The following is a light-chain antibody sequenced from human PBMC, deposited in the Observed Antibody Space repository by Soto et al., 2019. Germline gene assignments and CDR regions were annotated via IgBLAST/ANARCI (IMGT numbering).Light chain of an antibody. J-gene: IGKJ3*01. V-gene: IGKV1-5*03. CDR1: QSISSW. CDR3: QQYNSSPRSFT. Sequence: DIQMTQSPSILSASVGDRVTITCRASQSISSWLAWYQQKPGKAPKLLIYKASSLESGVPSRFSGSGSGTEFTLTISSLQPDDFATYYCQQYNSSPRSFTFGPGTKVDIK. CDR2: KAS.